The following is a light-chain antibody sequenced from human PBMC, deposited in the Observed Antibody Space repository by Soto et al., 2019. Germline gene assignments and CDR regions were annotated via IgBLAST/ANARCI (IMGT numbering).Light chain of an antibody. CDR1: QSVSSNF. CDR2: GAS. CDR3: RQYGRSLASA. V-gene: IGKV3-20*01. Sequence: EIVLTQSPGTLSLSPGERATLSCGASQSVSSNFVAWYQEKPGQAPRLLIYGASSRATGIPDRFSGSGSGTDFTLTISRLEPEDFAVYYCRQYGRSLASAIGGGTKVDI. J-gene: IGKJ4*01.